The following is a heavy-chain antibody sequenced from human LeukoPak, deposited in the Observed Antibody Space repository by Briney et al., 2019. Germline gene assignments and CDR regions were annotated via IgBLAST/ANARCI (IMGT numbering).Heavy chain of an antibody. D-gene: IGHD3-22*01. CDR3: ARWGRYYYDSSGYFYYFDY. CDR1: GGSISSSSYY. CDR2: IYYSGSA. Sequence: PSETLSLTCTVSGGSISSSSYYWGWIRQPPGKGLEWIGSIYYSGSAYYNPSLKSRVTISVDTSKNQFSLKLSSVTAADTAVYYCARWGRYYYDSSGYFYYFDYWGQGTLVTVSS. V-gene: IGHV4-39*01. J-gene: IGHJ4*02.